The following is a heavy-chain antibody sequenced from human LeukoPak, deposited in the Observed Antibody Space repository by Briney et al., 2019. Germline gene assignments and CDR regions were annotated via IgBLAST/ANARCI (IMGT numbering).Heavy chain of an antibody. V-gene: IGHV3-23*01. CDR1: AFTFSSYA. Sequence: GGSLRLSCAASAFTFSSYAMSWVRQAPGKGLEWVSAITDSGDATYYADSVRGRFTISRDNSKNTLYLQMNSLRAEDTAVYYCAKDLATKYTLDYWGQGTLVTVSS. CDR3: AKDLATKYTLDY. CDR2: ITDSGDAT. D-gene: IGHD6-6*01. J-gene: IGHJ4*02.